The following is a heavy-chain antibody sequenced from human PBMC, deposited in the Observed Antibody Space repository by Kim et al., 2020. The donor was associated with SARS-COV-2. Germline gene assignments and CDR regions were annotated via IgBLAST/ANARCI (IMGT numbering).Heavy chain of an antibody. Sequence: SETLSLTCTVSRASISDYYWSWIRQPPGKGLEWIGYVHTSGSTNYNPSRKSRVTISADTSKNQFSLNLSSMTAADTAVYYCATSRYASSPFYFDSWGQGTLVTVSS. CDR1: RASISDYY. D-gene: IGHD2-2*01. J-gene: IGHJ4*02. V-gene: IGHV4-59*01. CDR2: VHTSGST. CDR3: ATSRYASSPFYFDS.